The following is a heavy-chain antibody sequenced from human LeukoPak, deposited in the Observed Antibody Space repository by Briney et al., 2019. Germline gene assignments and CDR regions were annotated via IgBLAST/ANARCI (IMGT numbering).Heavy chain of an antibody. CDR3: AREVYKLYNWFDP. D-gene: IGHD5-24*01. Sequence: ASVKVSCKASGYTFTGYYMHWVRQAPGQGLEWMGRINPNSGGANYAQKFQGRVTMTRDTSISTAYMELSRLRSDDTAVYYCAREVYKLYNWFDPWGQGTLVTVSS. J-gene: IGHJ5*02. CDR1: GYTFTGYY. CDR2: INPNSGGA. V-gene: IGHV1-2*06.